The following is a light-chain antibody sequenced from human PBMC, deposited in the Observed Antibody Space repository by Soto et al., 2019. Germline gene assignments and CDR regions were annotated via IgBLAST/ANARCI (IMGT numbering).Light chain of an antibody. CDR1: QSISSW. J-gene: IGKJ1*01. CDR2: DAS. V-gene: IGKV1-5*01. Sequence: DIPMIRCPSTLSASVGAKVTISCRASQSISSWLAWYQQKPGKAPKLLIYDASSLESGVPSRFSGSGSGTEFTLTISSLQPDDFATYYCQQYNSYWTFGQGTKVDI. CDR3: QQYNSYWT.